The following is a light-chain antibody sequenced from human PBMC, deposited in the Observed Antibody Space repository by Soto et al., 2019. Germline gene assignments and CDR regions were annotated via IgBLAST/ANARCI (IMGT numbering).Light chain of an antibody. J-gene: IGLJ3*02. CDR1: SSDIGGYNF. CDR3: SSYTTTSALVV. Sequence: QSALTQPASVSGSPGQSITIPCTGTSSDIGGYNFVSWYRQHPGKAPKLIIFDVSDRPSGVSNRFSGSKSGHTASLTISGLQAEDEADYYCSSYTTTSALVVFGGGTKVTVL. CDR2: DVS. V-gene: IGLV2-14*01.